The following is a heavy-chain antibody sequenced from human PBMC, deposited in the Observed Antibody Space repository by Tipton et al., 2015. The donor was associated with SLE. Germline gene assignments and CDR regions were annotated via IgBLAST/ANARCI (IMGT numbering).Heavy chain of an antibody. Sequence: TLSLTCTVSGGSISSSSYYWGWIRQPPGKGLEWIGSIYHSGSTYYNPSLKSRVTISVDTSKNQFSLKLSSVTAADTAVYYCATDSSGWYHFDYWGQGTLVTVSS. CDR3: ATDSSGWYHFDY. CDR1: GGSISSSSYY. J-gene: IGHJ4*02. D-gene: IGHD6-19*01. V-gene: IGHV4-39*07. CDR2: IYHSGST.